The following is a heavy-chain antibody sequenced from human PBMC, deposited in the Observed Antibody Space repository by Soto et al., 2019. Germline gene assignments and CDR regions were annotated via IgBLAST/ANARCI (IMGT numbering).Heavy chain of an antibody. J-gene: IGHJ4*02. V-gene: IGHV4-59*02. CDR1: GGSGSGYH. CDR2: IYHSGTT. Sequence: QVQLQASGPRLVKPSETLSLTCTVSGGSGSGYHWNWVRQPPGKTLEWIGHIYHSGTTNDNPSLKSRITISIDTSKNQFSLKMNSVTAADTAVYYCARGQTNIWYFDHWGQGTLVTVSS. CDR3: ARGQTNIWYFDH.